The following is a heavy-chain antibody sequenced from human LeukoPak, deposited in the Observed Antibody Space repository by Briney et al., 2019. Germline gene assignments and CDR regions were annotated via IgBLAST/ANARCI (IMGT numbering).Heavy chain of an antibody. CDR2: INSNSGGT. CDR1: VYTFTGYY. V-gene: IGHV1-2*06. J-gene: IGHJ4*02. CDR3: ARDRPSSGYTDY. Sequence: ASVKVSCKASVYTFTGYYMHWVRQAAGQGLEWMGLINSNSGGTNYAQRFQGRVTMTRDTSIRAVYMELSRLRSDDTAVYYCARDRPSSGYTDYWGQGTLVTVSS. D-gene: IGHD3-22*01.